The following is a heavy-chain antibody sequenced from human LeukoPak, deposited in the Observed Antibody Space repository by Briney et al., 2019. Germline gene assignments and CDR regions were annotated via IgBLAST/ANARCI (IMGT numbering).Heavy chain of an antibody. CDR2: ISSSSSYI. CDR3: AREGGNYWYFDL. Sequence: GGSLRLSCAASGFTFSSYSMNWVRQAPGKGLEWVSSISSSSSYIYYADSVKGRFTISRDDAKNSLYLQMNSLRAEDTAVYYCAREGGNYWYFDLWGRGTLVTVSS. V-gene: IGHV3-21*01. J-gene: IGHJ2*01. D-gene: IGHD3-16*01. CDR1: GFTFSSYS.